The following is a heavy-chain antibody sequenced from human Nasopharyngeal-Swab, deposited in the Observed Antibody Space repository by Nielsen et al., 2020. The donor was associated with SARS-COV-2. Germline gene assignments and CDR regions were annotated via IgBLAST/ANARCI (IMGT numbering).Heavy chain of an antibody. J-gene: IGHJ4*02. CDR3: VHRRESGFYFDN. CDR1: GFSLYTTGVA. V-gene: IGHV2-5*02. CDR2: IFWDDDK. Sequence: SGPTLVKPTQTLTLTCTFSGFSLYTTGVAVGWVRQPPGKALEWLAVIFWDDDKRYSPSVNDKVAITRGTSQNQVVLTMTNMDPVDTATYYCVHRRESGFYFDNWGQGILVTVSS.